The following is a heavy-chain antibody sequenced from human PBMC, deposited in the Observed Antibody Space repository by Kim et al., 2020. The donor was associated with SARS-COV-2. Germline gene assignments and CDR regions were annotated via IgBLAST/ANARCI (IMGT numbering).Heavy chain of an antibody. CDR3: AKDQSGDYYYYSGMDV. D-gene: IGHD1-26*01. Sequence: DSVKCRFTVSRDNSTNTLYLQMNSLRAEDTALYFCAKDQSGDYYYYSGMDVWGPGTTVTVSS. J-gene: IGHJ6*02. V-gene: IGHV3-23*01.